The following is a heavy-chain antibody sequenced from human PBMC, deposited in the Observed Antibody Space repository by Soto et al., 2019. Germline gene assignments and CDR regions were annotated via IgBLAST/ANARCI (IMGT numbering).Heavy chain of an antibody. V-gene: IGHV6-1*01. CDR3: ARDNNWNYYYYGMDV. Sequence: PSQTLSLTFAISGDSVSSNSAALNWISQSPSRGLECLVRTYYSSKWYNDYAVSVKIRITINPDTSKNQFSLQLNSVTPEDTAVYYCARDNNWNYYYYGMDVWGQGTTVTVSS. CDR1: GDSVSSNSAA. D-gene: IGHD1-20*01. CDR2: TYYSSKWYN. J-gene: IGHJ6*02.